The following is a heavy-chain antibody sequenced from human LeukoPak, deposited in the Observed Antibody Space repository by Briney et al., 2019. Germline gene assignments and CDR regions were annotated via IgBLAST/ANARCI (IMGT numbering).Heavy chain of an antibody. D-gene: IGHD3-22*01. J-gene: IGHJ4*02. CDR3: ARVADSSGYYYPFDY. Sequence: PGGSLRLSCAASGFTSSSYSMNWVRQAPGKGLEWVSSISSSSSYIYYADSVKGRFTISRDNAKNSLYLQMNSLRAEDTAVYYCARVADSSGYYYPFDYWGQGTLVTVSS. CDR2: ISSSSSYI. V-gene: IGHV3-21*01. CDR1: GFTSSSYS.